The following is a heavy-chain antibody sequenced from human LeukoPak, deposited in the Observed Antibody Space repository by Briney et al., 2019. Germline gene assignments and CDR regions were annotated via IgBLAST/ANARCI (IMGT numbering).Heavy chain of an antibody. CDR1: GGSISSGSYY. CDR3: ARVGFGEFGAFDI. D-gene: IGHD3-10*01. V-gene: IGHV4-61*02. CDR2: IYTSGST. Sequence: SETLSLTCTVSGGSISSGSYYWSWIRQPAGKGLEWIGRIYTSGSTNYNPSLKSRVTISVDTSKNQFSLKLSSVTAADTAVYYCARVGFGEFGAFDIWGQGTMVTVSS. J-gene: IGHJ3*02.